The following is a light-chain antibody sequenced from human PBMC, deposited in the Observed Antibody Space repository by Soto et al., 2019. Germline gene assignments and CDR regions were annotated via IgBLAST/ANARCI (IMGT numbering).Light chain of an antibody. J-gene: IGKJ1*01. V-gene: IGKV1-5*03. CDR3: HQYYNNCPST. CDR1: QSISSW. Sequence: DIQMTQSPSTLSASVGDRVTITCRASQSISSWLAWYQQKPGKAPKLLIYKASSLESGVTSRFSGSGSGTEFTLTISTLQPDDFATYYCHQYYNNCPSTFGQGTKVEIK. CDR2: KAS.